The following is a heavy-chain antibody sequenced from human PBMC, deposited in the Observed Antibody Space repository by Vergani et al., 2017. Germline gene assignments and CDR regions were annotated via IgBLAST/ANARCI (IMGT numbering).Heavy chain of an antibody. J-gene: IGHJ6*02. CDR1: GFTFTSSA. D-gene: IGHD2-21*01. V-gene: IGHV1-58*02. CDR2: IVVGSGNT. Sequence: QMQLVQSGPEVKKPGTSVKVSCKASGFTFTSSAMQWVRQARGQRLEWIGWIVVGSGNTNYAQKFQERVTITRDMSTSTAYMELSSLRSEDTAVYYCAALSPCGXSGHAPSLWGYMDGWGQGTTVTVSS. CDR3: AALSPCGXSGHAPSLWGYMDG.